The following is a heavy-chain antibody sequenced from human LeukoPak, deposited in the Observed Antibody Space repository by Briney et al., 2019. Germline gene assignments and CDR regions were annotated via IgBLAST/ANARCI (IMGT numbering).Heavy chain of an antibody. J-gene: IGHJ4*02. V-gene: IGHV3-11*01. Sequence: GGSLRLSWAASGFTFGDYYMTWIRQAPGKGLEWVSYIGKSGDTIYYADSVKGRFTISRDNSKNTLYLQMNSLRAEDTAVYYCAKDLRFNYVWEAGYWGQGTLVTVSS. CDR3: AKDLRFNYVWEAGY. CDR1: GFTFGDYY. D-gene: IGHD3-16*01. CDR2: IGKSGDTI.